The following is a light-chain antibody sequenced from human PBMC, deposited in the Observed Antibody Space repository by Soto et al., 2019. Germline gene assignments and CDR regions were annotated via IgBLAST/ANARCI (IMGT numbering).Light chain of an antibody. J-gene: IGKJ5*01. CDR2: GAS. CDR3: QQYGSSPPIT. CDR1: QSVSSSY. V-gene: IGKV3-20*01. Sequence: EIVLTQSPGILSLSPGERATLSCRASQSVSSSYLAWYQLKPGQAPRLLIYGASSRATGIPDRFSGSGSGTDFTLTISRLEPEDFAVYYCQQYGSSPPITFGQGTRLEIK.